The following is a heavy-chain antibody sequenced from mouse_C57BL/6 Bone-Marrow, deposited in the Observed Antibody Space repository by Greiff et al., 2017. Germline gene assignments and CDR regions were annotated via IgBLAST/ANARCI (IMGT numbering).Heavy chain of an antibody. CDR1: GYTFTDYE. D-gene: IGHD3-2*02. V-gene: IGHV1-15*01. CDR2: IDPETGGT. J-gene: IGHJ2*01. CDR3: TRSETAQGLYYFDD. Sequence: QVQLQESGAELVKPGASVTLSCKASGYTFTDYEMHWVKQTPVHGLEWIGAIDPETGGTAYNQKFKGKAILTADKSSSTAYMELRSLTSEDSAVYYCTRSETAQGLYYFDDWGQGTTLTVCS.